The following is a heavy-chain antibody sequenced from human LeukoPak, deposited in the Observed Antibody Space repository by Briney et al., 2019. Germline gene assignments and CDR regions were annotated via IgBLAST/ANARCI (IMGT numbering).Heavy chain of an antibody. CDR1: GGSFSSYY. Sequence: SETLSLTCAVYGGSFSSYYWSWIRQPPGKGLEWIGYIYYSGSTNYNPSLKSRVTISVDTSKNQFSLKLSSVTAADTAVYYCARLPNQYYYDSSGYFDYWGQGTLVTVSS. V-gene: IGHV4-59*01. CDR2: IYYSGST. J-gene: IGHJ4*02. CDR3: ARLPNQYYYDSSGYFDY. D-gene: IGHD3-22*01.